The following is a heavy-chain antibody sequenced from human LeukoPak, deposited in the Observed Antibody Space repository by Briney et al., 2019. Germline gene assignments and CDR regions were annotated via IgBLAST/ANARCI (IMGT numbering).Heavy chain of an antibody. V-gene: IGHV3-30*02. D-gene: IGHD3-10*01. Sequence: GGSLRLSCAASGFPFDYYGFHWVRQAPGKGLEWVAFIRYDGNDKFYGESVKGRFTISKDTSRNTLYLQMNSLRAEDTAVYYCARDSLEKVWFGELLGYYYYYMDVWGKGTTVTVSS. CDR2: IRYDGNDK. J-gene: IGHJ6*03. CDR1: GFPFDYYG. CDR3: ARDSLEKVWFGELLGYYYYYMDV.